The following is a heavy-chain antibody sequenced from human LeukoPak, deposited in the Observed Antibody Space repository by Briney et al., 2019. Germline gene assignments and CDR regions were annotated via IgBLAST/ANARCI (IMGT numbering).Heavy chain of an antibody. Sequence: ASVKVSCKASGYTFSDCYIHWVRQAPGQGLEYMGWINPNTGGASYAQKFRVRVTMTRDTSSSTVYMELSRLTSDDTAVYSCARGRPSAEPPDHWGQGTLVAVSS. D-gene: IGHD6-6*01. J-gene: IGHJ4*02. CDR2: INPNTGGA. CDR1: GYTFSDCY. V-gene: IGHV1-2*02. CDR3: ARGRPSAEPPDH.